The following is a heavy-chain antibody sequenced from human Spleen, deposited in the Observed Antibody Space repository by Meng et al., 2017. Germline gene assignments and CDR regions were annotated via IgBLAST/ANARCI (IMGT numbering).Heavy chain of an antibody. CDR3: ARASAGARDFDY. V-gene: IGHV3-72*01. Sequence: GGSLRLSCAASQFSFRDHNMDWVRQAPGKGLEWVGRSKSRADRYTTEYAASVKGRFTISRDDSKNSLHLQMNSLKTEDTAVYYCARASAGARDFDYWGQGTLVTGSS. D-gene: IGHD6-6*01. CDR1: QFSFRDHN. J-gene: IGHJ4*02. CDR2: SKSRADRYTT.